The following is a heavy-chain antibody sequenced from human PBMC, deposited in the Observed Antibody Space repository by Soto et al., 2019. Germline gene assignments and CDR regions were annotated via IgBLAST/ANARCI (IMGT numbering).Heavy chain of an antibody. V-gene: IGHV1-3*01. Sequence: ASVKPSCKASGYTFTSYAMHWVRQAPGQRLEWMGWINAGNGNTKYSQKFQGRVTITRDTSASTAYMELRSLRSEDTAVYYCARTPPRGYSAWGWNYVMDVRGQGTTVIGS. CDR2: INAGNGNT. J-gene: IGHJ6*02. CDR1: GYTFTSYA. CDR3: ARTPPRGYSAWGWNYVMDV. D-gene: IGHD3-10*02.